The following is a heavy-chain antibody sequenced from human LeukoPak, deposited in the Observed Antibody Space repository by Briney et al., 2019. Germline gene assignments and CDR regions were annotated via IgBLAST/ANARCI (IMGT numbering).Heavy chain of an antibody. J-gene: IGHJ4*02. D-gene: IGHD3-10*01. CDR3: ARAHLRGSGSYNY. CDR1: VYTFTSYD. V-gene: IGHV1-8*01. CDR2: MNPNSGNT. Sequence: GASVKASCKASVYTFTSYDINWVRQATGQGLEWMGWMNPNSGNTGYAQKFQGRVTMTRNTSISTAYMELSSLRSEDTAAYYCARAHLRGSGSYNYWGQGTLVTVSS.